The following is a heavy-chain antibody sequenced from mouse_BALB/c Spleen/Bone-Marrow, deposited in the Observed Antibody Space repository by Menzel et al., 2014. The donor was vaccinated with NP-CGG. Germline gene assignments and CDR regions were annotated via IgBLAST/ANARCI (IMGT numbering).Heavy chain of an antibody. V-gene: IGHV1S81*02. CDR3: TREGDSPFVY. D-gene: IGHD2-13*01. J-gene: IGHJ3*01. CDR2: INPSNGGT. CDR1: GYTFTSYY. Sequence: QVQLKDSGAELVKPGASVKLSCNASGYTFTSYYMYWVKQRPGQGLEWIGEINPSNGGTNFNEKFKSKATLTVDKSSSTAYMQLSGLTSQDSAVYYCTREGDSPFVYWGQGTLVTISA.